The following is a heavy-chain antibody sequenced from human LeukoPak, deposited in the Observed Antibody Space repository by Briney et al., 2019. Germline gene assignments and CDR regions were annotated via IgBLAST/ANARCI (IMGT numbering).Heavy chain of an antibody. D-gene: IGHD3-3*01. J-gene: IGHJ4*02. CDR1: GFTFSSYA. CDR2: ISYDGSNK. Sequence: GRSLRLSCAASGFTFSSYAMHWVRQAPGKGLEWVAVISYDGSNKYYADSVKGRFTISRDNAKNSLYLQMNSLRAEDTAVYYCARGRLSYDFWSGYSQDLLDYWGQGTLVTVSS. CDR3: ARGRLSYDFWSGYSQDLLDY. V-gene: IGHV3-30*04.